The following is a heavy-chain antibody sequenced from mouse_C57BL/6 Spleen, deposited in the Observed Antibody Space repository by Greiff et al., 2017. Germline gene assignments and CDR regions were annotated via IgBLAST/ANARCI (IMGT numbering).Heavy chain of an antibody. V-gene: IGHV1-66*01. CDR1: GCSFTSYY. J-gene: IGHJ1*03. Sequence: LEESGPELVKPGASVKISCKASGCSFTSYYIHWVKQRPGQGLEWIGWIYPGSGNTKYNEKFKGKATLTADTSSSTAYMQLSSLTSEDSAVYYCARGRYYGSSYGYFDVWGTGTTVTVSS. CDR3: ARGRYYGSSYGYFDV. CDR2: IYPGSGNT. D-gene: IGHD1-1*01.